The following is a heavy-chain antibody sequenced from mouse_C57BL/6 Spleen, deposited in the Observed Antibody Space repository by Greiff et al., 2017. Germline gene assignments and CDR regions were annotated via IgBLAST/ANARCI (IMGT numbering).Heavy chain of an antibody. V-gene: IGHV1-64*01. D-gene: IGHD2-4*01. CDR2: IHPNSGST. Sequence: QVQLQQPGAELVKPGASVKLSCKAYGYTFTSYWMHWVKQRPGQGLEWIGMIHPNSGSTNYNEKFKSKATRTVDKSSSTAYMQLSSLTSEDSAVYYCARGGDDYDDYYAMDYWAQGTSVTVSS. CDR3: ARGGDDYDDYYAMDY. CDR1: GYTFTSYW. J-gene: IGHJ4*01.